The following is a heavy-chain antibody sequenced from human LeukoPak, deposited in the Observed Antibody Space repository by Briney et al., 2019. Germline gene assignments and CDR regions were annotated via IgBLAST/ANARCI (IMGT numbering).Heavy chain of an antibody. V-gene: IGHV1-69*04. J-gene: IGHJ5*02. D-gene: IGHD3-3*01. CDR1: GGTFSSYA. CDR2: IIPILGIA. Sequence: ASVKVSCKASGGTFSSYAISWVRQAPGQGLEWMGRIIPILGIANYAQKFQGRVTITADKSTSTAYMELSSLRSEDTAVYYCARSSLRFSTWFDPWGQGTLVTVSS. CDR3: ARSSLRFSTWFDP.